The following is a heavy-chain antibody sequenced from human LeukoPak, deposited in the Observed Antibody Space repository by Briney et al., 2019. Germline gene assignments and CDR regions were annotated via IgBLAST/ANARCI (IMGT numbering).Heavy chain of an antibody. D-gene: IGHD3-10*01. J-gene: IGHJ6*03. CDR3: AKSPKSPAISMVRGVSSYNYYMDV. CDR1: GITFSNYG. CDR2: IRYDGSNK. Sequence: GGSLRLSCAASGITFSNYGMHWVRQAPGKGLEWVAFIRYDGSNKYYADSVKGRFTISRDNSKNTLYLQMNSLRVEDTAFYYCAKSPKSPAISMVRGVSSYNYYMDVWGKGTTVTISS. V-gene: IGHV3-30*02.